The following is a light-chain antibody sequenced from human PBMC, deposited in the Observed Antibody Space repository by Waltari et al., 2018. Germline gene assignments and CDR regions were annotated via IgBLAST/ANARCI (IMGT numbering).Light chain of an antibody. Sequence: WYQQDPGKAPKLMIYDVSNRPSGVSNHFSGSKSGNTASLTISGLQAEDEADYYCSSYTTSSTLGLGGGTKLTVL. V-gene: IGLV2-14*03. CDR2: DVS. CDR3: SSYTTSSTLG. J-gene: IGLJ2*01.